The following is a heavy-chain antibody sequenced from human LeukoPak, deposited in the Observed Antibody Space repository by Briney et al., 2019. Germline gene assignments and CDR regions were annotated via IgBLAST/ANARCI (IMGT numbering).Heavy chain of an antibody. CDR3: ARVTIFGVVTRANWFDP. CDR1: GYSISSGYY. CDR2: IYTSGST. D-gene: IGHD3-3*01. V-gene: IGHV4-61*02. Sequence: PSETLSLTCTVSGYSISSGYYWGWIRQPAGKGLEWIGRIYTSGSTNYNPSLKSRVTISVDTSKNQFSLKLSSVTAADTAVYYCARVTIFGVVTRANWFDPWGQGTLVTVSS. J-gene: IGHJ5*02.